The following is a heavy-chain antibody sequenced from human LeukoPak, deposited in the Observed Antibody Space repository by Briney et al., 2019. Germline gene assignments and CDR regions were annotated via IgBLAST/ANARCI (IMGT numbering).Heavy chain of an antibody. CDR2: IRSKAYGGTT. J-gene: IGHJ4*02. V-gene: IGHV3-49*04. CDR3: TRDSGVATISYYFDY. D-gene: IGHD5-12*01. Sequence: GGSLRLSCTASGFTFGDYAMSWVRQAPGKGLEWVGVIRSKAYGGTTEYAASVKGRFTISRDDSKSIAYLQMNSLKTEDTAVYYCTRDSGVATISYYFDYWGQGTLVTVSS. CDR1: GFTFGDYA.